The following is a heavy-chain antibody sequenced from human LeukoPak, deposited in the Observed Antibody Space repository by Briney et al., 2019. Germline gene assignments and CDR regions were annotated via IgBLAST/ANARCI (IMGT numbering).Heavy chain of an antibody. D-gene: IGHD1-26*01. CDR2: IDYSGST. J-gene: IGHJ3*02. Sequence: SGTLSLTCTVSGGTFSRYFWSWIRQPPGKGLEWIAYIDYSGSTNYNPSLKSRLTISLDASKNQFSLKLSSVTAADTAVYYCARDRRRDRLHAFDIWGQGTMVTVSS. CDR3: ARDRRRDRLHAFDI. V-gene: IGHV4-59*01. CDR1: GGTFSRYF.